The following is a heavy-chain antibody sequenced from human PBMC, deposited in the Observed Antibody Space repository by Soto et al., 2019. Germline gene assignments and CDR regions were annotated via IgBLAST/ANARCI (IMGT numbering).Heavy chain of an antibody. V-gene: IGHV4-59*01. D-gene: IGHD1-26*01. J-gene: IGHJ6*02. CDR3: AKNSGSYLYGMDV. Sequence: SETLSLTCPVSGGYISSCYLSWIRQPPGKGLEWIGYIYYSGSTNYNPSLKSRVTISVDTSKNQFSLKLSSVTAADTAVYYCAKNSGSYLYGMDVWGQGTTVTVSS. CDR2: IYYSGST. CDR1: GGYISSCY.